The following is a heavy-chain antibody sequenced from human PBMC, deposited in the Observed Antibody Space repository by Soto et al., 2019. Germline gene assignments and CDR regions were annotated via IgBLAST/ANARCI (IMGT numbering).Heavy chain of an antibody. CDR3: AKDGAAGSVFDL. J-gene: IGHJ6*02. CDR1: GFMFSMTG. V-gene: IGHV3-21*02. CDR2: ISSGSRYI. D-gene: IGHD6-13*01. Sequence: EVQLVESGGGLVKPGGSLRLSCAASGFMFSMTGMNWVRQAPGKGLEWVSSISSGSRYIDYADSVKGRLTITAYDAKKSLFLQPHNLSADDTAVYYCAKDGAAGSVFDLWGQGTTVTVSS.